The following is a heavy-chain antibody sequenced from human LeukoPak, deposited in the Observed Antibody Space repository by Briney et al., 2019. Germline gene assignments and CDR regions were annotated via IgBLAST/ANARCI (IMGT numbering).Heavy chain of an antibody. D-gene: IGHD1-26*01. CDR1: GFTFSNAW. V-gene: IGHV3-15*01. CDR2: IKSKTDGGTT. CDR3: AKSTDIVGATAFDY. Sequence: GGSLRLSCAASGFTFSNAWMSWVRQAPGKGLEWVGRIKSKTDGGTTDYAAPVKGRFTISRDDSKNTLYLQMNSLKTEDTAVYYCAKSTDIVGATAFDYWGQGTLVTVSS. J-gene: IGHJ4*02.